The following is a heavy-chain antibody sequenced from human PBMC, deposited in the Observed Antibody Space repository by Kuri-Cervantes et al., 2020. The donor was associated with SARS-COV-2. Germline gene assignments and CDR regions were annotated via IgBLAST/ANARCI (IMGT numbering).Heavy chain of an antibody. CDR2: FKSKTAGGTT. V-gene: IGHV3-15*01. D-gene: IGHD3-10*01. Sequence: GGSLRLSCTASGFTFSDAWMSWVRQAPGKGLEWVGRFKSKTAGGTTVYAAPVKGRFTISRDDSRDTLYLQMNSLKTEDTAVYYCARDPEGVIGFVYFDYWGQGTLVTVSS. J-gene: IGHJ4*02. CDR1: GFTFSDAW. CDR3: ARDPEGVIGFVYFDY.